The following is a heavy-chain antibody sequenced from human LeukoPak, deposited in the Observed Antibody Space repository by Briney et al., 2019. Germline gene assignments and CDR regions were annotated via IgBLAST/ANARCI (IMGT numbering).Heavy chain of an antibody. D-gene: IGHD5-18*01. CDR2: ISSSSSYI. V-gene: IGHV3-21*01. CDR1: GFTFSSYS. J-gene: IGHJ4*02. CDR3: ARDFLSVDTASQDY. Sequence: GGSLRLSCAASGFTFSSYSMNWVRQAPGKGLEWVSSISSSSSYIYYADSVKGRFTISRDNAKNSLYLQMNSLRAEDTAVYYCARDFLSVDTASQDYWGQGTLVTVSS.